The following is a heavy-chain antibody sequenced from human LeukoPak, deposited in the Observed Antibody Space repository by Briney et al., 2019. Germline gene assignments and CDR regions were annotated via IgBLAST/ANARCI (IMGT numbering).Heavy chain of an antibody. CDR3: AKPASTTARQGYYYMDV. CDR1: GFTFSNYA. J-gene: IGHJ6*03. V-gene: IGHV3-23*01. Sequence: GGSLRLSCAASGFTFSNYAMNWFRQSPGKGLEWVSAISSSGGSTYYTDSVKGRFIISRDTSKNTLYLQMNSLRAEDTAVYFCAKPASTTARQGYYYMDVWGKGTTVAVSS. D-gene: IGHD2/OR15-2a*01. CDR2: ISSSGGST.